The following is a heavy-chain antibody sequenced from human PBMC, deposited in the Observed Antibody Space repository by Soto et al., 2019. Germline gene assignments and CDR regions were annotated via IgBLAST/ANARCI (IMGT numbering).Heavy chain of an antibody. CDR1: GGSISSSSYY. J-gene: IGHJ4*02. D-gene: IGHD3-22*01. V-gene: IGHV4-39*01. Sequence: QLQLQESGPGLVKPSETLSLTCTVSGGSISSSSYYWGWIRQPPGKGLEWIGSIYYSGSTYYNPSLKSRVTISVDTSKNQFSLKLSSVTAADTAVYYCARREGSGYLYYFDYWGQGTLVTVSS. CDR3: ARREGSGYLYYFDY. CDR2: IYYSGST.